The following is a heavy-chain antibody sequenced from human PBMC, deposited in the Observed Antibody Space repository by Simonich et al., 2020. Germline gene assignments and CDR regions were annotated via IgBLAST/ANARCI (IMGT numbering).Heavy chain of an antibody. CDR2: INHSGST. V-gene: IGHV4-34*01. CDR1: GGSFSGYY. J-gene: IGHJ3*02. CDR3: ARPLGIVWAFDI. D-gene: IGHD3-16*01. Sequence: QVQLQQWGAGLFKPSETLSLTCAVYGGSFSGYYWSWIRQPPGKGLEWIGEINHSGSTNYNPSLKSRVTISVDTSKNQFALKLSSVTAADTAVYYCARPLGIVWAFDIWGQGTMVTVSS.